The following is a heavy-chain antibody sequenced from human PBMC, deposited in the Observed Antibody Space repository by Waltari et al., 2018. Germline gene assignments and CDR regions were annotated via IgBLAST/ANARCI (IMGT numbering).Heavy chain of an antibody. CDR1: GYTFTTYA. Sequence: QVQLVQSGSELKKPGASVKVSCKASGYTFTTYAITWVRQAHGQGLEWMGWIGTNSGNPTYAQGFTGRFVFSLDTSVSTAYLQISSLKAEDTAVYYCARALRYSSGWFPSPDYWGRGTLVTVSS. D-gene: IGHD6-19*01. J-gene: IGHJ4*02. CDR3: ARALRYSSGWFPSPDY. V-gene: IGHV7-4-1*02. CDR2: IGTNSGNP.